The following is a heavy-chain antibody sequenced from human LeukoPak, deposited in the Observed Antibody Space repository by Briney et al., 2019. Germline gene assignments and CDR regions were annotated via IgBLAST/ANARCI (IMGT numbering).Heavy chain of an antibody. CDR2: INPSGGST. Sequence: GASVKVSCKASGYTFTSYYMHWVRQAPGQGLEWMGIINPSGGSTSYAQKFQGRVTMTRDTSTSTVYMELSSLRSEDTAVYYCAREVSDCSSTSCYKYYYYYYYMDVWGKGTTVTVSS. CDR1: GYTFTSYY. V-gene: IGHV1-46*01. J-gene: IGHJ6*03. D-gene: IGHD2-2*02. CDR3: AREVSDCSSTSCYKYYYYYYYMDV.